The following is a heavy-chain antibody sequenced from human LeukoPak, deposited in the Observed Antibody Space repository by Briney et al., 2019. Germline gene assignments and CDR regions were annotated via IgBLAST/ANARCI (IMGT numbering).Heavy chain of an antibody. D-gene: IGHD3-10*01. CDR3: ARSSYYYGSGSPEYYFDY. J-gene: IGHJ4*02. CDR2: MNPSSGNT. V-gene: IGHV1-8*01. Sequence: ASVKVSCKASGYTFTSYDTNWVRQATGQGLEWMGWMNPSSGNTGYAQKFQGRVTMTRNTSISTAYMELSSLRSEDTAVYYCARSSYYYGSGSPEYYFDYWGQGTLVTVSS. CDR1: GYTFTSYD.